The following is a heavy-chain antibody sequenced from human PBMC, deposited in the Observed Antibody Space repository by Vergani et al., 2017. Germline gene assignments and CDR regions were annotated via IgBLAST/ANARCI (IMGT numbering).Heavy chain of an antibody. Sequence: QVQLQESGPGLVKPSETLSLTCTVSGGSISSYYWSWIRQPPGKGLEWIGYIYYSGSTNYIPSLKSRVTISVDTSKNQFSLKLGSVTAADTAVYYCAGLAPKGGDYWGQGTLVTVSS. CDR3: AGLAPKGGDY. V-gene: IGHV4-59*01. CDR2: IYYSGST. D-gene: IGHD3-16*01. J-gene: IGHJ4*02. CDR1: GGSISSYY.